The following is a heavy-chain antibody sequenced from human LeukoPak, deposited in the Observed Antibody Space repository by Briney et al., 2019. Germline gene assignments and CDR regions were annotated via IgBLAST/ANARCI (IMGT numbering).Heavy chain of an antibody. CDR1: GYTFTSYD. Sequence: ASVKVSCKASGYTFTSYDIDWVRQATGQGLEWMGWMNPNSGNTGYAQKFQGRVTMTRNTSISTAYMELSSLRSEDTAVYYCASTRYSSSWTDYYYYYYYMDVWGKGTTVTVSS. V-gene: IGHV1-8*01. J-gene: IGHJ6*03. CDR2: MNPNSGNT. D-gene: IGHD6-13*01. CDR3: ASTRYSSSWTDYYYYYYYMDV.